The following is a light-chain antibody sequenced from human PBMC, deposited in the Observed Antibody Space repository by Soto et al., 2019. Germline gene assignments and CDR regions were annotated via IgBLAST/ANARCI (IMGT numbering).Light chain of an antibody. J-gene: IGKJ1*01. CDR3: QHYNNWPPWT. CDR1: QSVSSN. Sequence: IVMTQSPATLSVSPGEGATLSCRASQSVSSNLAWYQHKPGQAPRLLIYGASTRATGIPARFSGSGSGTDFTLTISSLQSEDFAVYYCQHYNNWPPWTFGQGTRWIS. CDR2: GAS. V-gene: IGKV3-15*01.